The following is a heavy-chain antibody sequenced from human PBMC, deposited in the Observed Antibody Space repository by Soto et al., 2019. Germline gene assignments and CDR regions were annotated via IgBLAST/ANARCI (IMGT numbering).Heavy chain of an antibody. D-gene: IGHD1-26*01. CDR3: VKDNNWEDAG. V-gene: IGHV3-23*01. J-gene: IGHJ4*02. CDR1: GFNFNTNG. Sequence: TGVSLRLSGTTSGFNFNTNGMSWIRQAPGKGLEWVSIISEDSGTTYYAESAKGRFTVSRDNSKNTLYLQMNSLRAEDTATYYCVKDNNWEDAGWGQGTVVTVSS. CDR2: ISEDSGTT.